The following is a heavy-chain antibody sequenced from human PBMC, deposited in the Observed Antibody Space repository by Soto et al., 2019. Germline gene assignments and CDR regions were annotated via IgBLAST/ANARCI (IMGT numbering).Heavy chain of an antibody. V-gene: IGHV4-31*03. J-gene: IGHJ4*02. CDR1: GGSIRSGGYY. Sequence: PSETLSLTCTVSGGSIRSGGYYWSWIRQHPGKGLEWIGYIYYSGSTYYNPSLKSRVTISVDTSKNQFSLKLSSVTAADTAVYYCARAIGPGYDSSGYYFRSYYFDYWGQGTLVTVSS. CDR3: ARAIGPGYDSSGYYFRSYYFDY. CDR2: IYYSGST. D-gene: IGHD3-22*01.